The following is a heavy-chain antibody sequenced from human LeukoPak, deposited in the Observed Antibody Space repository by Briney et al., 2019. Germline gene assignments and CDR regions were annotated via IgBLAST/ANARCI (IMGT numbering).Heavy chain of an antibody. D-gene: IGHD3-10*01. CDR3: ARVLWFGETRDNWFDP. CDR2: IYYSGST. J-gene: IGHJ5*02. Sequence: SETLSLTCTVSGGSISSGGYYWSWIRQHPGKGLEWIGYIYYSGSTYYNPSLKSRVTISVDTSKNQFSLKLSSVTAADTAVYYCARVLWFGETRDNWFDPWGQGTLVTVSS. CDR1: GGSISSGGYY. V-gene: IGHV4-31*03.